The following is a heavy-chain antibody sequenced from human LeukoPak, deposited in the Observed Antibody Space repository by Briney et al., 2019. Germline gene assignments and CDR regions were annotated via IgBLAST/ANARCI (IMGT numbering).Heavy chain of an antibody. V-gene: IGHV4-34*01. CDR3: AYGGCSSTSCKINYYFDY. CDR1: GGSFSGYY. J-gene: IGHJ4*02. CDR2: INHSGST. Sequence: SETLSLTCAVYGGSFSGYYWSWIRQPPGKGLEWIGEINHSGSTNYNPSLKSRVTISVDTSKNQFSLKLSPVTAADTAVYYCAYGGCSSTSCKINYYFDYWGQGTLVTVSS. D-gene: IGHD2-2*01.